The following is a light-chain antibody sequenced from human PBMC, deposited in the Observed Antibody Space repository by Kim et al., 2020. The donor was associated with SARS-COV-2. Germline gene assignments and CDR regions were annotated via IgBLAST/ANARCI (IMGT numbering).Light chain of an antibody. CDR2: QAS. CDR3: QQYSSYPWT. Sequence: SVGAMLPSAFRASRPITNSLAWYQQKPGKAPKLLIYQASGLQSGVPSKFSGSGSGTEFTLTISSLQPEDFAIYYCQQYSSYPWTFGQGTKVDIK. J-gene: IGKJ1*01. V-gene: IGKV1-5*03. CDR1: RPITNS.